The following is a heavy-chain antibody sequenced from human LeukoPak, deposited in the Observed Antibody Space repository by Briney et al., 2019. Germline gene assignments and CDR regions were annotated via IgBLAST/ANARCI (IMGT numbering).Heavy chain of an antibody. CDR3: ARNDRGAFDI. Sequence: GGSLRLSCAASGFTVSRNYMSWVRQAPGKGLEWVSVISSGGNTYYTDSVKGRFTISRDNSKNTVYLQMSSLRVEDTAVYYCARNDRGAFDIWGQGTMVTVSS. J-gene: IGHJ3*02. V-gene: IGHV3-53*01. D-gene: IGHD3-22*01. CDR2: ISSGGNT. CDR1: GFTVSRNY.